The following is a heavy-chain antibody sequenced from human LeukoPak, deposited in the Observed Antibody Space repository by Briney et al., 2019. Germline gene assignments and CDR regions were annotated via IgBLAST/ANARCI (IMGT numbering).Heavy chain of an antibody. CDR3: ARGLDYGDYVGDAFDI. CDR2: IYTSGST. CDR1: GGSISSYY. D-gene: IGHD4-17*01. V-gene: IGHV4-4*07. J-gene: IGHJ3*02. Sequence: PSETLSLTCTVSGGSISSYYWSWIRQPAGKGLEWIGRIYTSGSTNYNPSLKSRVTMSVDTSKNQFSLKLSSVTAADTAVYYCARGLDYGDYVGDAFDIWGQGTMVTVSS.